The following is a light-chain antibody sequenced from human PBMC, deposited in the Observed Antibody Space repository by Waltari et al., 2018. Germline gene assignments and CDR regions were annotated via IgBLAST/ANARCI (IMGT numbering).Light chain of an antibody. V-gene: IGKV3-11*01. CDR1: QSVSSY. Sequence: EIVLTQSPATLSLSPGERATLSCRASQSVSSYLAWYQQKPGQAPRLLLYDASNRATGIPARFRGSGSGTDFTLTISSLEPEDFAVYYCQQRSHWPTFGGGTKVEIK. CDR2: DAS. CDR3: QQRSHWPT. J-gene: IGKJ4*01.